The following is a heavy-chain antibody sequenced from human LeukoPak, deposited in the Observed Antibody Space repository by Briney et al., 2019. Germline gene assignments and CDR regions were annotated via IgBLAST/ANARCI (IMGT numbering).Heavy chain of an antibody. D-gene: IGHD4-17*01. CDR3: ARGDYGDSYYYYYMDV. V-gene: IGHV4-34*01. J-gene: IGHJ6*03. CDR2: INHSGST. CDR1: GGSFSGYY. Sequence: PSETLSLTCAVYGGSFSGYYWSWIRQPPGKGLEWIGEINHSGSTNYNPSLKSRVTISVDTSKNQFSLKLSSVTAADTAVYYCARGDYGDSYYYYYMDVWGKGTTVTVSS.